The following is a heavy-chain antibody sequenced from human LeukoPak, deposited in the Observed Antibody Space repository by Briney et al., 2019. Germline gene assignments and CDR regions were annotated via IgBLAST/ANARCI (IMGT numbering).Heavy chain of an antibody. CDR3: AKDQDCSITSCYVFDC. Sequence: GGSLRLSCAASGFXFRNYAISWVRQASGKGLEWVSAISGSGDSTYYADSVKGRFTISRDNSKNTLYLQMNSLRAEDTAVYYCAKDQDCSITSCYVFDCWGQGTLVIVSS. CDR1: GFXFRNYA. D-gene: IGHD2-2*01. CDR2: ISGSGDST. J-gene: IGHJ4*02. V-gene: IGHV3-23*01.